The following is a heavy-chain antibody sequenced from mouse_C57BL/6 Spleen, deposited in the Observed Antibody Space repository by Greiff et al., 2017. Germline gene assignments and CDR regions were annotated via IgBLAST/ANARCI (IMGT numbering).Heavy chain of an antibody. D-gene: IGHD1-1*01. Sequence: EVKVVESGGGLVKPGGSLKLSCAASGFTFSDYGMHWVRQAPEKGLEWVAYISSGSSTIYYADTVKGRFTISRANAKNTLFLQMTSLRSEDTAMYYCARDYYGSSYAPSAYWGQGTLVTVSA. CDR1: GFTFSDYG. J-gene: IGHJ3*01. CDR2: ISSGSSTI. V-gene: IGHV5-17*01. CDR3: ARDYYGSSYAPSAY.